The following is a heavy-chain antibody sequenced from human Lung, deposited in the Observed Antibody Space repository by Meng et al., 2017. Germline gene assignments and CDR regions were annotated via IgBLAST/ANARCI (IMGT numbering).Heavy chain of an antibody. CDR3: AKDVSSFGDSGDGLEYSFEY. J-gene: IGHJ4*02. CDR1: GFMFDNYV. V-gene: IGHV3-43D*03. Sequence: GESLKTSCAASGFMFDNYVIHWVRQPPGKGLEWVSLISWDGGFTNYAESVKGRFTISRDNSKNSLYLQMHSLRVEDTAVYYCAKDVSSFGDSGDGLEYSFEYWGRGTLVTVSS. CDR2: ISWDGGFT. D-gene: IGHD4-17*01.